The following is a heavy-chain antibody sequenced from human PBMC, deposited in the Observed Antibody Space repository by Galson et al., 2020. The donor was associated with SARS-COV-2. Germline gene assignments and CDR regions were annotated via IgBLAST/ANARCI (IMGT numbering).Heavy chain of an antibody. J-gene: IGHJ4*02. Sequence: SETLSLTCTVSGGSISSGDYSWSWIRQPPGKGLEWIGYIYYSGSTYYNPSLKSRVTISVDTSKNQFSLKLSSVTAADTAVYYCARVDWDDIDYWGQGTLVTVSS. CDR3: ARVDWDDIDY. V-gene: IGHV4-30-4*01. CDR1: GGSISSGDYS. CDR2: IYYSGST. D-gene: IGHD1-1*01.